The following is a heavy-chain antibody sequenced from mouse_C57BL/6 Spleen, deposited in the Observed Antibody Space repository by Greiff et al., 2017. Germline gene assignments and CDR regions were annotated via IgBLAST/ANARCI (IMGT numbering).Heavy chain of an antibody. J-gene: IGHJ2*01. D-gene: IGHD2-1*01. CDR3: AREGKVYGSYDD. CDR2: IYPGDGDT. Sequence: QVQLQQSGPELVKPGASVKISCKASGYAFSSSWMNWVKQRPGQGLEWIGRIYPGDGDTNYNGKFKGKATLTADKSSSTAYMQLSSLTSEDSAVYICAREGKVYGSYDDWGQGTTRTVSS. CDR1: GYAFSSSW. V-gene: IGHV1-82*01.